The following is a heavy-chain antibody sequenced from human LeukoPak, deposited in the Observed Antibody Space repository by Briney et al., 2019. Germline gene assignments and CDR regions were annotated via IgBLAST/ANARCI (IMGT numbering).Heavy chain of an antibody. CDR2: IIPIFGTA. D-gene: IGHD2-2*01. CDR3: ARCRRGYCSSTSCYRVYYYGMDV. Sequence: GASVKVSCKASGYTFTGYYMHWVRQAPGQGLEWMGGIIPIFGTANYAQKFQGRVTITADESTSTAYMELSSLRSEDTAVYYCARCRRGYCSSTSCYRVYYYGMDVWGQGTTVTVSS. V-gene: IGHV1-69*13. CDR1: GYTFTGYY. J-gene: IGHJ6*02.